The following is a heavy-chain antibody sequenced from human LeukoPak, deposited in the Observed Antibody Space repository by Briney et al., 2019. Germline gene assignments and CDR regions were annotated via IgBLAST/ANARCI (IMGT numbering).Heavy chain of an antibody. J-gene: IGHJ4*02. D-gene: IGHD5-24*01. Sequence: PGGSLRLSCAASGFTFSTYAMNWVRQAPGKGLEWVSVISGSGGSTYYADSVKGRFTISRDNAKNSLYLRMNSLRAEDTAVYYCAKSGYNRFDYWGQGTLVTVSS. V-gene: IGHV3-23*01. CDR3: AKSGYNRFDY. CDR2: ISGSGGST. CDR1: GFTFSTYA.